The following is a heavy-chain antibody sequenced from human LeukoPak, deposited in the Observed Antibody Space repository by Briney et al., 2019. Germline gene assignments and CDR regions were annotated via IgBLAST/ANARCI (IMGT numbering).Heavy chain of an antibody. CDR3: ARDPVDYDFWSGLRSNEAFDI. CDR2: MNPNSGNT. J-gene: IGHJ3*02. CDR1: GYTFTSYD. D-gene: IGHD3-3*01. V-gene: IGHV1-8*01. Sequence: ASVKVSCKASGYTFTSYDINWVRQATGQGLEWMGWMNPNSGNTGYAQKFQGRVTMTRNTSISTAYMELSSLRSEDTAVYYCARDPVDYDFWSGLRSNEAFDIWGQGTMVTVSS.